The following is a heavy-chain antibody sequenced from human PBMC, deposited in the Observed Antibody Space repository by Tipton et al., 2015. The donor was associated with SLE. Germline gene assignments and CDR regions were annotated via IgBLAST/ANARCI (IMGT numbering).Heavy chain of an antibody. CDR1: GDSITSYY. Sequence: TLSLTCTVSGDSITSYYWNWIRQPPGKGLEWIGHIHHSGSTTYNPSLQSRVTISRDPSENQFSLKLTSVTAADTAVYYCARDQVGVGDLDFWGQGSLVTVSS. CDR3: ARDQVGVGDLDF. D-gene: IGHD3-16*01. CDR2: IHHSGST. J-gene: IGHJ4*02. V-gene: IGHV4-59*01.